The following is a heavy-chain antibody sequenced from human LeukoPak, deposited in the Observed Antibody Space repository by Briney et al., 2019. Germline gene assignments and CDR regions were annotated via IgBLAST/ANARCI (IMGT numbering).Heavy chain of an antibody. Sequence: GGSLRLSCAASGFTVSSKHMTWVRQAPGKGLEWVSVVYSGGTTYYADSVKGRFTISKDNSNNTLYLQMNSLRAEDTAVYYCARDEPDGGSASWGQGTLVTVSS. CDR2: VYSGGTT. CDR3: ARDEPDGGSAS. V-gene: IGHV3-53*01. J-gene: IGHJ4*02. D-gene: IGHD2-2*01. CDR1: GFTVSSKH.